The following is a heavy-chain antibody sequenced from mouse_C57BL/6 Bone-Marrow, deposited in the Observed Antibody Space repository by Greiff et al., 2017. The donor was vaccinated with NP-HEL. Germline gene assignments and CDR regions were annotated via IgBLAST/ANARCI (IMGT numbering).Heavy chain of an antibody. CDR2: ISSGSSTI. Sequence: EVHLVESGGGLVKPGGSLKLSCAASGFTFSDYGMHWVRQAPEKGLEWVAYISSGSSTIYYADTVKGRFTISRDNAKNTLFLPMTSLRSEDTAMCYCAREYFDVWGTGTTVTVSS. J-gene: IGHJ1*03. CDR3: AREYFDV. V-gene: IGHV5-17*01. CDR1: GFTFSDYG.